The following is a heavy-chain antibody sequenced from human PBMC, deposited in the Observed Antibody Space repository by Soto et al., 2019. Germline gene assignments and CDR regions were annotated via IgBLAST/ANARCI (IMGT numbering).Heavy chain of an antibody. Sequence: QVKLVESGGGVVQPGGSLRLSCAASGFTFSNYAIHWVRQAPGKGLEWLAVISDDGTNKYYPDSVKGRFTIARDNSRNTLYLPMNSLRAEDTAIYYCARDMGSFRGGDNWFDTWVQGTVVTVSS. J-gene: IGHJ5*02. V-gene: IGHV3-30-3*01. CDR1: GFTFSNYA. CDR3: ARDMGSFRGGDNWFDT. CDR2: ISDDGTNK. D-gene: IGHD1-26*01.